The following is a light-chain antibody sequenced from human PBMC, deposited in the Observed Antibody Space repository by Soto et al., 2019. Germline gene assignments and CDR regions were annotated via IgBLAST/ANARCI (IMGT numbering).Light chain of an antibody. CDR3: QQYNNWPLT. CDR2: GAS. CDR1: QSVSHNY. J-gene: IGKJ4*01. Sequence: EIVLTQSPGTLSLSPGERATLSCRASQSVSHNYLAWYQQRPGQAPRLLIYGASSRATGIPDRFSGSGSGTEFTLTISSLQSEDCAIYYCQQYNNWPLTFGGGTKVDIK. V-gene: IGKV3D-15*01.